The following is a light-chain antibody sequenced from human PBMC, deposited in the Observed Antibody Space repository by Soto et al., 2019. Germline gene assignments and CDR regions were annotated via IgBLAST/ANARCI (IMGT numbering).Light chain of an antibody. V-gene: IGKV1-39*01. CDR3: QQSYTTPRT. J-gene: IGKJ1*01. CDR2: AAS. Sequence: DIQMTQSPSSLSASVGDRVTITCRASQSISYLNWYQQKPGKAPKLLIYAASTLQSGVPSRFSGSGSGTDFTLTISSLQPEDFATYYCQQSYTTPRTFGQGTKVDIK. CDR1: QSISY.